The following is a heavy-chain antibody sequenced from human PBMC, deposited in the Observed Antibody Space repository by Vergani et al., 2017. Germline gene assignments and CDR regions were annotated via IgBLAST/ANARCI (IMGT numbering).Heavy chain of an antibody. D-gene: IGHD2-8*01. CDR1: GFTFSSYA. V-gene: IGHV3-23*03. CDR3: AREAQYCTNGVCYDAFDI. J-gene: IGHJ3*02. Sequence: EVQLLESGGGLVQPGGSLRLSCAASGFTFSSYAMSWVRQAPGKGLEWVSVIYSGGSSTYYADSVKGRVTISRDNSKNTLYLQMNSLRAEDTAVYYCAREAQYCTNGVCYDAFDIWGQGTMVTVSS. CDR2: IYSGGSST.